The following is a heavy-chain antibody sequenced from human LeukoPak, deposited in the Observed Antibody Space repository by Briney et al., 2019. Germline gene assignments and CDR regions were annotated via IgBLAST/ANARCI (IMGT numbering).Heavy chain of an antibody. D-gene: IGHD6-13*01. J-gene: IGHJ4*02. CDR1: GDSISDTSHF. Sequence: KSSETLSLTCTVSGDSISDTSHFWDWIRQPPGKGLEWIGNIHYRGTTYYNPSLKSRVTISVDMSKNQFSLSLTSVTAADTAVYYCTRRIAAAGDFDYWGQGTLVTVSS. CDR2: IHYRGTT. CDR3: TRRIAAAGDFDY. V-gene: IGHV4-39*07.